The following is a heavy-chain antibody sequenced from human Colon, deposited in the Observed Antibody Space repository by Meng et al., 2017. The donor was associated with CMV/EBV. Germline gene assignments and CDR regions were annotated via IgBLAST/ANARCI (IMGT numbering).Heavy chain of an antibody. D-gene: IGHD4-11*01. CDR2: INTYSGGT. CDR3: ARAPYSGDHLTNDF. J-gene: IGHJ4*02. CDR1: GYTFTDYY. V-gene: IGHV1-2*02. Sequence: ASVKVSCKASGYTFTDYYIHWVRQAPGQGLEWMGWINTYSGGTYYAQKFQGRVTMTRETSITTAYMELGRLTSDDTAVYFCARAPYSGDHLTNDFWGQGTLVTVSS.